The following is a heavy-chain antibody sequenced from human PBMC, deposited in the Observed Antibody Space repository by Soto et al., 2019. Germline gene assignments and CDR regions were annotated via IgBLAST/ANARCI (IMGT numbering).Heavy chain of an antibody. V-gene: IGHV5-51*01. Sequence: PGESLKISCKGSGYIFTSYWIGWVRQMPGKGLEWMGIIYPGDSDTRYSPSFQGQVTISADKSISTACLQWSSLKASDTAMYYCERVGTKVTTSRPNGMDVWGQGTTVTVS. D-gene: IGHD4-17*01. CDR2: IYPGDSDT. J-gene: IGHJ6*02. CDR1: GYIFTSYW. CDR3: ERVGTKVTTSRPNGMDV.